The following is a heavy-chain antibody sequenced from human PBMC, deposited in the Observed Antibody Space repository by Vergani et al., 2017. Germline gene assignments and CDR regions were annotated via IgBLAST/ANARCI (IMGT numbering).Heavy chain of an antibody. D-gene: IGHD2-15*01. CDR1: GYSFTSYW. CDR3: ARGEYCSGGSCYFFAHYYGMDV. V-gene: IGHV5-51*03. CDR2: IYPGDSDT. Sequence: EVQLVPSGAEVKKPGESLKISCKGSGYSFTSYWIGWVRQMPGKGLEWMGIIYPGDSDTRYSPSFQGQVTISADKSISTAYLQWSSLKASDTAMYYCARGEYCSGGSCYFFAHYYGMDVWGQGTTVTVSS. J-gene: IGHJ6*02.